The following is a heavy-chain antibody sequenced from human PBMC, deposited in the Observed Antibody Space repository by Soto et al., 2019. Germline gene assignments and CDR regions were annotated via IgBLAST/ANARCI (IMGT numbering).Heavy chain of an antibody. Sequence: QVQLVQSGAEVKTPGASVRVSCKASGYTFTGYYIHWVREAPGQGLEWMGWINPQTGGTSYAQKFQGRVTLSRATSINTAYLELSRLTSADAAVYFCARERYQVISDGMDVWGQGTTVTVSS. CDR3: ARERYQVISDGMDV. CDR1: GYTFTGYY. CDR2: INPQTGGT. V-gene: IGHV1-2*02. D-gene: IGHD2-2*01. J-gene: IGHJ6*02.